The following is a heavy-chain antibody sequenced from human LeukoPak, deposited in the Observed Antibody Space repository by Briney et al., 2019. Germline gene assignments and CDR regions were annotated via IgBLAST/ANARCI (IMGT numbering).Heavy chain of an antibody. CDR2: ISGSGGST. CDR1: GFTFSSYA. CDR3: ANGDYYGSGSYYQS. Sequence: QPGGSLRLSCAASGFTFSSYAMSWVRQAPGKGLEWVSAISGSGGSTYYADSVKGRFTISRDNSKNTLYLQMDSLRAEDTAVYYCANGDYYGSGSYYQSWGQGTLVTVSS. D-gene: IGHD3-10*01. J-gene: IGHJ4*02. V-gene: IGHV3-23*01.